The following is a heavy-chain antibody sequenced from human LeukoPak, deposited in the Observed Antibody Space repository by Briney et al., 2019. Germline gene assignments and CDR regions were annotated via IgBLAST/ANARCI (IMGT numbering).Heavy chain of an antibody. V-gene: IGHV3-53*01. CDR1: GFTVSSNY. CDR2: IYSGGST. CDR3: ARGGYSYGGYYFDY. Sequence: GGSLRLSCAASGFTVSSNYMSWVRQAPGKGLEWVSVIYSGGSTYYADSVKGRFTISRDNSKNTLYLQMNSLRAEGTAVYYCARGGYSYGGYYFDYWGQGTLVTVSS. J-gene: IGHJ4*02. D-gene: IGHD5-18*01.